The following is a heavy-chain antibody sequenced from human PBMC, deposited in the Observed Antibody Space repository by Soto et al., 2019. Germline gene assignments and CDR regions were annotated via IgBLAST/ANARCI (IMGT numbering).Heavy chain of an antibody. V-gene: IGHV4-31*02. CDR2: IYYCGST. D-gene: IGHD3-22*01. CDR1: GGSISSGGYY. CDR3: ASAGYDSSGYYLDY. Sequence: PSQTLSLTCTLSGGSISSGGYYWSWIRQHPGKGLEWIGYIYYCGSTYYNPSLKSRVTISVDTSKNQFSLRLSSVTAADTAVYYCASAGYDSSGYYLDYWGQGTLVTVSS. J-gene: IGHJ4*02.